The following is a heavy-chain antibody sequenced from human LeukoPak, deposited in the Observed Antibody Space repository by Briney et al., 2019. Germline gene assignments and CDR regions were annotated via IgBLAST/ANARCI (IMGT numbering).Heavy chain of an antibody. CDR1: GFTFSSYS. D-gene: IGHD3-10*01. CDR3: ARDNKYYYGSGSATYYFDY. J-gene: IGHJ4*02. Sequence: GGSLRLSCAASGFTFSSYSMNWVRQAPGKGLEWVSSISSSSSYIYYADSVKGRFTISRDNSKNTLYLQMNSLRAEDTAVYYCARDNKYYYGSGSATYYFDYWGQGTLVTVSS. CDR2: ISSSSSYI. V-gene: IGHV3-21*01.